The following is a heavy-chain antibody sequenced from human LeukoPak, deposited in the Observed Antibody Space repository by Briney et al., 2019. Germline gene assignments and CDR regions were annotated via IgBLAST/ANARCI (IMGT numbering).Heavy chain of an antibody. CDR2: IRYDGSNK. V-gene: IGHV3-30*02. CDR1: GFTFSSYG. D-gene: IGHD3-22*01. CDR3: AKRDYYYDNSGFYYIDF. Sequence: GGSLRLSCAASGFTFSSYGMNWVRQAPGKGLEWVAFIRYDGSNKYYADSVTGRFTISRDNSKTTPYLQMSSLRAEDMAVYYCAKRDYYYDNSGFYYIDFWGQGTLVTVSS. J-gene: IGHJ4*02.